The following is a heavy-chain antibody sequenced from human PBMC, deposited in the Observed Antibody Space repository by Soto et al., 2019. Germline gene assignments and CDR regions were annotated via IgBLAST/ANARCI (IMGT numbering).Heavy chain of an antibody. CDR2: ISGSGGST. J-gene: IGHJ4*02. CDR3: AKAGADYDILTGYYRASYFDY. V-gene: IGHV3-23*01. CDR1: GFTFSSYA. Sequence: GGSLRLSCAASGFTFSSYAMSWVRQAPGKGLEWVSAISGSGGSTYYADSVKGRFTISRDNSKNTLYLQMNSLRAEDTAVYYCAKAGADYDILTGYYRASYFDYWGQGTLVTVSS. D-gene: IGHD3-9*01.